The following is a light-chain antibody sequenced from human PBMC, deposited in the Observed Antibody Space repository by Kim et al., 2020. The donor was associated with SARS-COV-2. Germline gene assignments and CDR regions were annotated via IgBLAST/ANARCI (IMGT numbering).Light chain of an antibody. CDR1: QSVSSA. CDR3: QQRSNWPPQYT. V-gene: IGKV3-11*01. CDR2: DAV. Sequence: SPGERATLSCRASQSVSSALAWYQQKPGQAPRLLIYDAVTRATGIPVRFSGSGSGTDFTLTISSLEPEDCAVYYCQQRSNWPPQYTFGQGTKLEI. J-gene: IGKJ2*01.